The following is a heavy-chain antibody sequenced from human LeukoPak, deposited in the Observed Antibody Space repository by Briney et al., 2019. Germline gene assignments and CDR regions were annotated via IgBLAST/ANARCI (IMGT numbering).Heavy chain of an antibody. V-gene: IGHV4-39*01. J-gene: IGHJ4*02. D-gene: IGHD3-10*01. CDR1: GGSISSNNYY. Sequence: SETLSLTCTVSGGSISSNNYYWAWIRQPPGKGLEWIGSFYYPGSTYYNPSLKSRVTISIDASRNQFSLNLSSVTAADTAVYYCASRSGGDYWGQGTLVTVSS. CDR2: FYYPGST. CDR3: ASRSGGDY.